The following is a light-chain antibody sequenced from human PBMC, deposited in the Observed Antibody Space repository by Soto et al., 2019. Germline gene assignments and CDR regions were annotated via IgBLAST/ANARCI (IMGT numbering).Light chain of an antibody. V-gene: IGLV2-14*01. J-gene: IGLJ2*01. Sequence: QSALTQPASVSGSPGQSITISCTGTSSDVGGYNYVSWYQHHPGKAPKLMIYEVSNRPSGVSTRFSGSKSGNTASLTISGVQAEDEADYYCSSVTTSSTLVFGGGTQLTVL. CDR1: SSDVGGYNY. CDR3: SSVTTSSTLV. CDR2: EVS.